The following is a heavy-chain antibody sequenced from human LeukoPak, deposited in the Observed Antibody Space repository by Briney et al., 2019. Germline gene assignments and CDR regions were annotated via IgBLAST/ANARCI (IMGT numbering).Heavy chain of an antibody. D-gene: IGHD4-11*01. CDR3: AKDWSVIYYYYYYGMDV. CDR2: ISYDGSNK. Sequence: GRSLRLSCAASGFTFSSYGMYWVRQAPGKGLEWVAVISYDGSNKYYADSVKGRFTISRDNSRNTLYLQMNSLRAEDTAVYYCAKDWSVIYYYYYYGMDVWGQGTTVTVSS. CDR1: GFTFSSYG. V-gene: IGHV3-30*18. J-gene: IGHJ6*02.